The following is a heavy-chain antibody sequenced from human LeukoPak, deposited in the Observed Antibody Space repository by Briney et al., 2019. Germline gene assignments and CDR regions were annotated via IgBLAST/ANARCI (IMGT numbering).Heavy chain of an antibody. Sequence: GGSLRLSCAASGFTFSSYSMNWVRQAPGKGLEWVSSISSSSSYIYYADSVKGRFTISRDNAKNSLYLQMNSLRAEDTAVYYCARGMAAYYDSSGDAFDIWGQGTMVTVSS. V-gene: IGHV3-21*01. CDR2: ISSSSSYI. J-gene: IGHJ3*02. CDR3: ARGMAAYYDSSGDAFDI. CDR1: GFTFSSYS. D-gene: IGHD3-22*01.